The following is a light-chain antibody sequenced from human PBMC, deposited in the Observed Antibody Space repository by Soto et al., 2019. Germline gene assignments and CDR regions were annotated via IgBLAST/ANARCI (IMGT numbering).Light chain of an antibody. J-gene: IGKJ5*01. CDR3: QQYHNWPPVT. CDR1: QSVSSN. Sequence: EIVMTPSPATLSVSPGESATLSCRASQSVSSNFAWYQQKPGQAPRLLIYGAYTRSNGIPARCSGSGSGTEFTLTVSSLQSEDFAVYYCQQYHNWPPVTFGQGKRLEIK. V-gene: IGKV3-15*01. CDR2: GAY.